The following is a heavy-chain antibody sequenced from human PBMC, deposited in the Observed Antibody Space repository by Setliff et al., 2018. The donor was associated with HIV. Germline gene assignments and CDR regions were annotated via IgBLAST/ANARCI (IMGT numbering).Heavy chain of an antibody. V-gene: IGHV1-69*06. D-gene: IGHD5-18*01. J-gene: IGHJ5*02. CDR1: GYTFTSYG. CDR2: IIPIFGTA. CDR3: ARGGPGSSFGYDWFDP. Sequence: ASVKVSCKASGYTFTSYGISWVRQAPGQGLEWMGGIIPIFGTANYAQKFQGRVAMTADTSTNTVYMELSSLRSEDTAIYYCARGGPGSSFGYDWFDPWGQGTPVTVSS.